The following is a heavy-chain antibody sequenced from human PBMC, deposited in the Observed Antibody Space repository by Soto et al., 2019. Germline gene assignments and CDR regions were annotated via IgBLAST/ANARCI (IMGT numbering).Heavy chain of an antibody. J-gene: IGHJ6*02. D-gene: IGHD2-2*01. CDR3: ARYIPGVRYYGMDV. CDR2: ISDSGTLT. CDR1: GFTFSSYA. V-gene: IGHV3-23*01. Sequence: GGSLRLSCAASGFTFSSYAMKWVRQAPGKGLEWVSLISDSGTLTYYADSVKGRFTISRDNSGNTLFLQMYSLRAEDTAVYYCARYIPGVRYYGMDVWGQGTTVTVS.